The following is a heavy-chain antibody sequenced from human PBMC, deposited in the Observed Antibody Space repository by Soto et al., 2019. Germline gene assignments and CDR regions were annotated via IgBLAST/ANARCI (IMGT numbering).Heavy chain of an antibody. V-gene: IGHV4-31*03. J-gene: IGHJ4*02. CDR1: GGYISSGGNY. Sequence: PSETLSLTCSVSGGYISSGGNYWSWIRQHPGKGLEWIGFIYYTGHTKYNAALKSRASISGDMSENQFSLTLTSVTAADTAVYYCAREGINESFFDSWGPGILVTVYS. CDR3: AREGINESFFDS. CDR2: IYYTGHT. D-gene: IGHD2-8*01.